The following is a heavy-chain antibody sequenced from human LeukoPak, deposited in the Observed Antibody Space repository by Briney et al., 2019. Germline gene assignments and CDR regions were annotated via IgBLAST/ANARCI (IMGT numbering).Heavy chain of an antibody. CDR3: ARDTQTYYYDSSGYPSD. D-gene: IGHD3-22*01. J-gene: IGHJ4*02. CDR1: GGTFSSYA. V-gene: IGHV1-69*13. Sequence: ASVKVSCKASGGTFSSYAISWVRQAPGQGLEWMGGIIPIFGTANYAQKFQGRVTITADESTSTAYMELSSLRSDDTAVYYCARDTQTYYYDSSGYPSDWGQGTLVTVSS. CDR2: IIPIFGTA.